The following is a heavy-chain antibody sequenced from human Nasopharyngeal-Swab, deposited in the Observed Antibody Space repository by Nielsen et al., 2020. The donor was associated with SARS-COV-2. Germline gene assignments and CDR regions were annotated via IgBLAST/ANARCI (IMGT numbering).Heavy chain of an antibody. CDR1: GFIFSNYA. V-gene: IGHV3-23*01. J-gene: IGHJ5*02. CDR3: VKDLAYDEVS. Sequence: GESLKISCAASGFIFSNYAMSWVRQAPGKGLEWVSTINNRGDDTNYVDSVRGRFTVSRDNSKNTLYLQMNSLRGKDTAIYYCVKDLAYDEVSWGQGTLVTVSS. CDR2: INNRGDDT. D-gene: IGHD5-12*01.